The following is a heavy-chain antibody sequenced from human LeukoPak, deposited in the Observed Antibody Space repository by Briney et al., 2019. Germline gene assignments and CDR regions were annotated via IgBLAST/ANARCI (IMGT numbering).Heavy chain of an antibody. V-gene: IGHV1-2*02. J-gene: IGHJ4*02. CDR1: GYTFTDYY. D-gene: IGHD3-10*01. Sequence: GASVKVSCKASGYTFTDYYMHWVRQAPGQGLEWMGWINPNSGGTNYAQKFQGRVTMTRDTSISTAYMELSRLRSDDTAVYYCERADGYGSGSPGHYWGQGTLVTVSS. CDR3: ERADGYGSGSPGHY. CDR2: INPNSGGT.